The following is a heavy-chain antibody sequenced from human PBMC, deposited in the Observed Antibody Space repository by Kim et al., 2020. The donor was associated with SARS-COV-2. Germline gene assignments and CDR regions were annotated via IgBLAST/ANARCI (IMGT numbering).Heavy chain of an antibody. CDR2: IYPGDSDT. J-gene: IGHJ4*02. D-gene: IGHD3-22*01. CDR3: ARNSYYDSSGYYYYFDY. CDR1: GYIFTSYW. Sequence: GESLKISCKGSGYIFTSYWIGWVRQMPGKGLEWMGIIYPGDSDTRYSPSFQGQVTISADKSISTAYLQWSSLKASDTAMYYCARNSYYDSSGYYYYFDYWGQGTLVTVSS. V-gene: IGHV5-51*01.